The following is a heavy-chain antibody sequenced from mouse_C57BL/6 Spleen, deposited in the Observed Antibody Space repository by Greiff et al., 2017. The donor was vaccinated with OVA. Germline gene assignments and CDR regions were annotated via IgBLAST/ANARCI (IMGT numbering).Heavy chain of an antibody. D-gene: IGHD1-1*01. CDR3: ARRTTVVEFDY. J-gene: IGHJ2*01. CDR1: GYTFTSYG. Sequence: VQLQQSGAELARPGASVKLSCKASGYTFTSYGISWVKQRTGQGLEWIGEIYPRSGNTYYNEKFKGKATLTADKSSSTAYMELRSLTSEDSAVYFCARRTTVVEFDYWGQGTTLTVSS. V-gene: IGHV1-81*01. CDR2: IYPRSGNT.